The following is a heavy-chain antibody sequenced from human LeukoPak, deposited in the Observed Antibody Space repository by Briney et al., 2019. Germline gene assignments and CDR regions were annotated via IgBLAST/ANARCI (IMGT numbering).Heavy chain of an antibody. CDR2: MWYDGSHE. J-gene: IGHJ4*02. D-gene: IGHD2-2*01. CDR3: ARGYCTSRGCFPDY. CDR1: GFSVSTSG. Sequence: ARSLRLSCAASGFSVSTSGMLWVRQAPGKGPDWVAVMWYDGSHEYYANSVKGRFTISRDNSKNTLYLQITSLRAEDTAVYYCARGYCTSRGCFPDYWGQGTMVTVSS. V-gene: IGHV3-33*01.